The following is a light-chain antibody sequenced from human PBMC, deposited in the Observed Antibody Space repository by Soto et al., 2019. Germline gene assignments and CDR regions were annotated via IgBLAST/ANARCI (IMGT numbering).Light chain of an antibody. CDR3: QQYGSYTWT. Sequence: DIQMTQSPSTLSASVGDRVTITCRASQSISSWLAWYQQKPGKAPKLLIYKASSLESGVPSRFSGSGAGTECTLTISSLQPDDFATFYSQQYGSYTWTFGPGTKGEV. V-gene: IGKV1-5*03. J-gene: IGKJ1*01. CDR2: KAS. CDR1: QSISSW.